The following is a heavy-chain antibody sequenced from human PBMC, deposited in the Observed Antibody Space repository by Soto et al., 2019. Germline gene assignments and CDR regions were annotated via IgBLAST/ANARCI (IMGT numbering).Heavy chain of an antibody. Sequence: SVKVSCKASGGTFSSYAISWVRQAPGQGLEWMGGIIPIFGTANYAQKFQGRVTITADESTSTAYMELSSLRSEDTAVYYCARGNSGWYPVDYWGQGTLVTVSS. V-gene: IGHV1-69*13. CDR1: GGTFSSYA. D-gene: IGHD6-19*01. CDR3: ARGNSGWYPVDY. CDR2: IIPIFGTA. J-gene: IGHJ4*02.